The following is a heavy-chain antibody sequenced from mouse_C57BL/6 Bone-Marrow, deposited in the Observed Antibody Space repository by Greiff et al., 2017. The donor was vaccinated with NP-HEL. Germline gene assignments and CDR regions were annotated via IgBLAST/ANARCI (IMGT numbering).Heavy chain of an antibody. V-gene: IGHV5-9-1*02. CDR3: TREFLLYYAMDY. CDR1: GFTFSSYA. D-gene: IGHD1-1*01. Sequence: EVMLVESGEGLVKPGGSLKLSCAASGFTFSSYAMSWVRQTPEKRLEWVAYISSGGDYIYYADTVKGRFTISRDNARNTLYLQMSRLKSEDTAMYYCTREFLLYYAMDYWGQGTSVTVSS. J-gene: IGHJ4*01. CDR2: ISSGGDYI.